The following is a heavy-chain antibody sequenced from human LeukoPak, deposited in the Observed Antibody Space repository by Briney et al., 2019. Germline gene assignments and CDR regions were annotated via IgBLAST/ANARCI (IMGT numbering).Heavy chain of an antibody. V-gene: IGHV3-11*04. CDR1: GFSFSDFY. CDR2: ISSSSSSV. J-gene: IGHJ4*02. Sequence: GGSLRLSCVASGFSFSDFYMSWIRQAPGKGLEWVSYISSSSSSVYYADSVKGRFTISRDNAKNSLYLQMNSLRAEDTAMYYCARPPYNSGWYYFDYWAREPWSPSPQ. D-gene: IGHD6-19*01. CDR3: ARPPYNSGWYYFDY.